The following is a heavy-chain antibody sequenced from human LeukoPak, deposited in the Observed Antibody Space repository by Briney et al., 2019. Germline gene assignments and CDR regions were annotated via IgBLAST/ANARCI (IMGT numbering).Heavy chain of an antibody. CDR2: INPNSGGT. Sequence: GASVKVSCKASGYTFTGYYMHWVRQAPGQGREGMGWINPNSGGTNYAQKFQGRVTITRDTSISTAYMELSRLRSDDTAVYYCARATTLRFLEWAGYYYMDVWGKGTTVTVSS. CDR3: ARATTLRFLEWAGYYYMDV. CDR1: GYTFTGYY. J-gene: IGHJ6*03. D-gene: IGHD3-3*01. V-gene: IGHV1-2*02.